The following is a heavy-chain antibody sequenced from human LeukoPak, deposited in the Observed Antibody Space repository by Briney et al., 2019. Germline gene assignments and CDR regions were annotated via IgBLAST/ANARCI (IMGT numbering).Heavy chain of an antibody. CDR3: ATGKRQLDY. CDR1: GFTFSSYA. J-gene: IGHJ4*02. Sequence: PGGSLRLSCAASGFTFSSYAMSWVRQAPGKGLEWVSAISGSGGSTYYADSVKGRFTISRDNANNSMYLQMNSPRTEDTAVYYCATGKRQLDYWGQGTLVTVSS. CDR2: ISGSGGST. D-gene: IGHD6-13*01. V-gene: IGHV3-23*01.